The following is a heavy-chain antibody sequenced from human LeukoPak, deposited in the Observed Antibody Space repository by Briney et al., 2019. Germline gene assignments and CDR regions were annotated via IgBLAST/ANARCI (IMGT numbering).Heavy chain of an antibody. CDR3: ARDSPDDYTDY. CDR2: IKQDGSEK. Sequence: TGGSLRLSCAASGFIFSRYALMWVRQAPGKGLEWVANIKQDGSEKYYVDSVKGRFTISRDNAKNSLYLQMNSLRAEDTAVYYCARDSPDDYTDYWGQGTLVTVSS. CDR1: GFIFSRYA. V-gene: IGHV3-7*01. D-gene: IGHD4-4*01. J-gene: IGHJ4*02.